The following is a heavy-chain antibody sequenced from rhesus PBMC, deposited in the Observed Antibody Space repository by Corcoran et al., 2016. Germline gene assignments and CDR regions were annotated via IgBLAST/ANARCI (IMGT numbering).Heavy chain of an antibody. D-gene: IGHD6-25*01. CDR1: GGSISGDW. V-gene: IGHV4-160*01. J-gene: IGHJ4*01. CDR2: RESSGST. CDR3: ARARYTGSWNLDY. Sequence: QLQLQESGPGLVKPSEPTSRTGVVAGGSISGDWWNWSRQPPGNGLEWIGRRESSGSTDYNPSLKSRVTISRDTSKNQFSLKLSAVTAADTAVYYCARARYTGSWNLDYWGQGVLVTVSS.